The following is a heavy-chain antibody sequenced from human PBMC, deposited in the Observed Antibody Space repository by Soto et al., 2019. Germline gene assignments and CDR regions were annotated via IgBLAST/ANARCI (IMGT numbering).Heavy chain of an antibody. V-gene: IGHV4-61*01. CDR1: GCSGNIGSFS. J-gene: IGHJ5*02. D-gene: IGHD6-13*01. Sequence: SETLSVSCAVSGCSGNIGSFSWRWIRQPPGKGLEWIGHMYYTGSTNYNPSLKRRVTISSGTSKNQFSLKVNSVTAADTAVYYCARIGDSGTWYRAETWGQGTLVTVSS. CDR3: ARIGDSGTWYRAET. CDR2: MYYTGST.